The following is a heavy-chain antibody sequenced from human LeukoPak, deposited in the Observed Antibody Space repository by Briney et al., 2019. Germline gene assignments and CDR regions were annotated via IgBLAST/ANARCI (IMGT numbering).Heavy chain of an antibody. CDR2: FYHGGST. CDR3: ARSAFAEGYFDL. CDR1: GGSIGSGGYY. V-gene: IGHV4-30-2*01. Sequence: SETLSLTCTVSGGSIGSGGYYWSWIRQPPGKGLEWIGYFYHGGSTSYNPSLRSRVTISVDRSKDQFSLKLTSVTAADTAVYYCARSAFAEGYFDLWGRGTLVTASS. J-gene: IGHJ2*01.